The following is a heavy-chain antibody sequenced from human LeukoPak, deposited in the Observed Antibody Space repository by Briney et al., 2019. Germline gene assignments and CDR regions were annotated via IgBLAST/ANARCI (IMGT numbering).Heavy chain of an antibody. CDR1: GFTFSSYS. CDR3: ARDSRGRDGYNDY. D-gene: IGHD5-12*01. V-gene: IGHV3-48*01. J-gene: IGHJ4*02. Sequence: PAGGSLRLSCAASGFTFSSYSMTWVRQAPGKGLEWVSYISSSSTIYYADSVKGRFTISRDNAKNSLYLQMNSLRAEDTAVYYCARDSRGRDGYNDYWGQGTLVTVSS. CDR2: ISSSSTI.